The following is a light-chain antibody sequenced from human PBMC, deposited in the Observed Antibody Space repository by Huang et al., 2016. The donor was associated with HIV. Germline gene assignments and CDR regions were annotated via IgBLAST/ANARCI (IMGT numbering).Light chain of an antibody. V-gene: IGKV2D-29*01. J-gene: IGKJ1*01. CDR2: EVS. Sequence: DIVMTQAPLSLSVTPGQPASISCKSSQSLLHSDGKTYLSWYLQKPGQPPQLLIYEVSNRFSGVPDGVSGGGSGTRFALKISRVEAEDVGVYYCMQSLQVPPTFGQGTKVEIK. CDR3: MQSLQVPPT. CDR1: QSLLHSDGKTY.